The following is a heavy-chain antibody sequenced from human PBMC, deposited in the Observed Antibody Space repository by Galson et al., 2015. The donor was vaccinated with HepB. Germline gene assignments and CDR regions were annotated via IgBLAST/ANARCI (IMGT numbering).Heavy chain of an antibody. Sequence: SETLSLTCTVSGGSVFSNRYYWSWVRQPPGKGLEWIGYVFYSGTANYNPSLKSRVTISVDTSKNLFSLKLSSVTAADTAVYYCAGDPAGVRTGWLPSYFDYWGHGTLSPSPQ. J-gene: IGHJ4*01. CDR3: AGDPAGVRTGWLPSYFDY. D-gene: IGHD3/OR15-3a*01. CDR2: VFYSGTA. V-gene: IGHV4-61*01. CDR1: GGSVFSNRYY.